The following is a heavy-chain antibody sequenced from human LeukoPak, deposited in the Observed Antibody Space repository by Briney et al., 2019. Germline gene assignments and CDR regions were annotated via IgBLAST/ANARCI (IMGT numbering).Heavy chain of an antibody. CDR1: GGSISSYY. V-gene: IGHV4-4*07. CDR3: ARSDTFGGVIAFDAFDI. J-gene: IGHJ3*02. Sequence: SETLSLTCTVSGGSISSYYWSWIRQPPGKGLEWIGRVFTSGIISVNTNYNPSVKSRVTMSVDSSKNQFSLKLRSVTAADTAVYYCARSDTFGGVIAFDAFDIWGQGTMVTVSS. D-gene: IGHD3-16*02. CDR2: VFTSGIISVNT.